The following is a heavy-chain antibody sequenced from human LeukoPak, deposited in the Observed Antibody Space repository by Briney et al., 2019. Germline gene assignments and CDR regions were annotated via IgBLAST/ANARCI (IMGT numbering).Heavy chain of an antibody. CDR1: GYTFTGYY. J-gene: IGHJ4*02. Sequence: ASVKVSCKASGYTFTGYYMHWVRQAPGQGLEWMGWISAYNGNTNYAQKLQGRVTMTTDTSTSTAYMELRSLRSDDTAVYYCARELDLGYYGSGSYSDYWSQGTLVTVSS. D-gene: IGHD3-10*01. V-gene: IGHV1-18*04. CDR2: ISAYNGNT. CDR3: ARELDLGYYGSGSYSDY.